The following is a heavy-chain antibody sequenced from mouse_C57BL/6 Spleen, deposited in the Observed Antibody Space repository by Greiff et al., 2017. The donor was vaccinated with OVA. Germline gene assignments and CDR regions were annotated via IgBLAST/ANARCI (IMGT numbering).Heavy chain of an antibody. Sequence: QVQLQQPGAELVKPGASVKVSCKASGYTFTSYWMHWVKQRPGQGLEWIGRIHPSDSDTNYNQKFKGKATLTVDKSYRTAYMQLSSLTSATSAVYYCAIPPYYYGISPPEYFAVWGTGTTVTVSS. J-gene: IGHJ1*03. D-gene: IGHD1-1*01. CDR1: GYTFTSYW. CDR2: IHPSDSDT. CDR3: AIPPYYYGISPPEYFAV. V-gene: IGHV1-74*01.